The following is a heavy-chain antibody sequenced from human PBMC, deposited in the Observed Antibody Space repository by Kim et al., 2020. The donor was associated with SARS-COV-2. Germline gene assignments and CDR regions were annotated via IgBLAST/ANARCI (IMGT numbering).Heavy chain of an antibody. CDR3: ARARGGGYYYYYYGMDV. Sequence: SETLSLTCAVYGGSFSGYYWSWIRQPPGKGLEWIGEINHSGSTNYNPSLKSRVTISVDTSKNQFSLKLSSVTAADTAVYYCARARGGGYYYYYYGMDVWGHGATVSVSS. CDR2: INHSGST. D-gene: IGHD3-16*01. V-gene: IGHV4-34*01. CDR1: GGSFSGYY. J-gene: IGHJ6*02.